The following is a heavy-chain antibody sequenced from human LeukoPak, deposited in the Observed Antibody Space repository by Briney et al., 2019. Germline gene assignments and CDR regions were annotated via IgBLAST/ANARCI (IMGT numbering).Heavy chain of an antibody. Sequence: ASVKVSCKASGYTFTSYGISWVRQAPGQGLEWMGWISAYNGNTNYAQKLQGRVTMTTDTSTSTAYMELRSLRSDDTAVYYCARDPAQWGATPGAVMWVLPNHWFDPWGQRTLVTVSS. CDR1: GYTFTSYG. V-gene: IGHV1-18*01. D-gene: IGHD1-26*01. J-gene: IGHJ5*02. CDR3: ARDPAQWGATPGAVMWVLPNHWFDP. CDR2: ISAYNGNT.